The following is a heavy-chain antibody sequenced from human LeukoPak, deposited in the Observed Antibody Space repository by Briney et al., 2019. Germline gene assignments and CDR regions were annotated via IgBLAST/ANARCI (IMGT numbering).Heavy chain of an antibody. CDR3: ARGGEPTTVTTYFDY. J-gene: IGHJ4*02. D-gene: IGHD4-17*01. Sequence: SETLSLTCSVSGASISSSTYYWAWIRQPPGKGLEWIGSIYYSGSTYYNPSLKSRVTISVDTSKNQFSLKLSSVTAADTAVYYCARGGEPTTVTTYFDYWGQGTLVTVSS. V-gene: IGHV4-39*07. CDR2: IYYSGST. CDR1: GASISSSTYY.